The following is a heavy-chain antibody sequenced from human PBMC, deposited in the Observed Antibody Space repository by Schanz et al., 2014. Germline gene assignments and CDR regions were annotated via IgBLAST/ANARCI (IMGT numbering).Heavy chain of an antibody. V-gene: IGHV3-53*01. Sequence: EVQLVESGGGLIQPGGSLRLSCVASGFTVSSNYMSWVRQAPGKGLEWVSVIYSDGRTYYGDSVKGRFTISRDNSKNTLYLQMNSLRDEDTAMYYCARGARQYSGSYSPSDYWGQGTLVTVSS. CDR1: GFTVSSNY. D-gene: IGHD1-26*01. CDR3: ARGARQYSGSYSPSDY. CDR2: IYSDGRT. J-gene: IGHJ4*02.